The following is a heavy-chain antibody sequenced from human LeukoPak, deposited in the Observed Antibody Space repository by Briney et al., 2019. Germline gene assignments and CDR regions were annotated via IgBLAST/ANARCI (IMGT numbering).Heavy chain of an antibody. D-gene: IGHD3-16*01. J-gene: IGHJ4*02. Sequence: GASVKVSCKASGYTFTSYDINWVRQATGQGLEWMGWMNPNSGNTGYAQKFQGRVTMTRNTSISTAYMELSSLRSEDTAVYYCARARFYDYVWGSPYYFDYWGQGTLVTVSS. V-gene: IGHV1-8*01. CDR3: ARARFYDYVWGSPYYFDY. CDR2: MNPNSGNT. CDR1: GYTFTSYD.